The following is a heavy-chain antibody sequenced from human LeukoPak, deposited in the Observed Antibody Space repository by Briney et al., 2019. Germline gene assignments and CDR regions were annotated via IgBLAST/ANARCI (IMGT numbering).Heavy chain of an antibody. V-gene: IGHV3-7*01. D-gene: IGHD4-23*01. CDR3: PSWGAGGNA. J-gene: IGHJ5*02. CDR2: INPDGSGK. CDR1: GFTLSTYW. Sequence: GGSLRLSCEASGFTLSTYWMNWVRQVPGKGRDWVANINPDGSGKRYVGSVKGRFTIARDNADTSLSLQMNSLRAEDTAVYYCPSWGAGGNAWGQGTLVTVSS.